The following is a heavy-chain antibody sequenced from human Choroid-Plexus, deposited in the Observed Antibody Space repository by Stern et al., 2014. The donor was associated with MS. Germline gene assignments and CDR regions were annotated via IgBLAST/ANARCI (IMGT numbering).Heavy chain of an antibody. Sequence: VQLVESGGGVVQPGRPLTLSCAASGFSFSSFGMHGGRQAPATGLERGALISYDGSKDYADSVKGRFAISRDNSKNTLYLQMNSLRAEATAVYYCAKDRQYLTFFFDFWGQGSLVTVSS. J-gene: IGHJ4*02. D-gene: IGHD2/OR15-2a*01. CDR2: ISYDGSK. V-gene: IGHV3-30*18. CDR1: GFSFSSFG. CDR3: AKDRQYLTFFFDF.